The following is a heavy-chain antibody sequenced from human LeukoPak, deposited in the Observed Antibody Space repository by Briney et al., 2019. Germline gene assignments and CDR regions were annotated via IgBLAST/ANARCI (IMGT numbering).Heavy chain of an antibody. J-gene: IGHJ6*02. Sequence: GGSLRPSCAASGFTFSSYGMHWVRQAPGKGLEWVAIISYDGSNKYYADSVKGRFTISRDNSKNTLYLQMNSLRAEDTGVFYCAKDLYYYDSSGYYPTYYYYGVDVWGQGTTVTVSS. V-gene: IGHV3-30*18. CDR3: AKDLYYYDSSGYYPTYYYYGVDV. D-gene: IGHD3-22*01. CDR1: GFTFSSYG. CDR2: ISYDGSNK.